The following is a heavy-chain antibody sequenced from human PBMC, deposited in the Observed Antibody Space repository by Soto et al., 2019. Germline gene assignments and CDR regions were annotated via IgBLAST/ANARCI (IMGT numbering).Heavy chain of an antibody. CDR1: GGSISSGDYY. CDR2: IYYSGST. D-gene: IGHD6-13*01. J-gene: IGHJ2*01. V-gene: IGHV4-30-4*01. Sequence: QVQLQESGPGLVKPSQTLSLTCTVSGGSISSGDYYWSWIRQPPGKGLEWIGYIYYSGSTYYNPSLKSRVTISVDTSKNQFSLKLGSVTAAETAVYYCARVGGGAAENYWYFDLWGRGTLVTVSS. CDR3: ARVGGGAAENYWYFDL.